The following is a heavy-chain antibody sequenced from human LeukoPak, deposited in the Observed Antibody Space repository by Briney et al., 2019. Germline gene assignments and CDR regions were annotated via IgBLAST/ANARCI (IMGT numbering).Heavy chain of an antibody. CDR3: ARNAGKKENWYFDL. J-gene: IGHJ2*01. CDR2: INPNSGGT. CDR1: GYTFTGYY. Sequence: GASVKVSCKASGYTFTGYYMHWVRQAPGQGLEWMGRINPNSGGTNYAQKFQGRVTMTRGTSISTAYMELSRLRSDDTAVYYCARNAGKKENWYFDLWGRGTLVTVSS. D-gene: IGHD1-26*01. V-gene: IGHV1-2*06.